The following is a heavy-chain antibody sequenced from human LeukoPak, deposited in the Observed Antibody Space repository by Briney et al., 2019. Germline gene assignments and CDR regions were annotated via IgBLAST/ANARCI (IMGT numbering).Heavy chain of an antibody. J-gene: IGHJ4*02. CDR2: IKLDGSEK. Sequence: GRSLRPFRLASGFTFAKSWMSWVRQDAGDGLEWVVYIKLDGSEKNYVDSVKGRFTISRDNTKNSLYLQMNSLRAEDTAVFYCARDQYDTWSRRGNFDSWGQGTLVIVSS. CDR3: ARDQYDTWSRRGNFDS. CDR1: GFTFAKSW. V-gene: IGHV3-7*03. D-gene: IGHD3-3*01.